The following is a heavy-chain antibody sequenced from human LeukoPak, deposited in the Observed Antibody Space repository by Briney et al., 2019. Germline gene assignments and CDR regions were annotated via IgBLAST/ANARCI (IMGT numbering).Heavy chain of an antibody. Sequence: ASVKVSCKASGYTFSGYYIHWVRQAPGQGLEWMGWINPNSGGTKYAQKFQGRVTMTRDTSISTAYMELSRLRSDDTAVYYCARAMSIAARLRTIFDYWGQGTLVTVSS. CDR2: INPNSGGT. V-gene: IGHV1-2*02. CDR1: GYTFSGYY. D-gene: IGHD6-6*01. CDR3: ARAMSIAARLRTIFDY. J-gene: IGHJ4*02.